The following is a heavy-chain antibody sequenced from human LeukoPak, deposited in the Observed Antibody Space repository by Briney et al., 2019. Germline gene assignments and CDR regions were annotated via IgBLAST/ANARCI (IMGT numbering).Heavy chain of an antibody. D-gene: IGHD6-13*01. CDR1: GYTFTSYD. CDR2: MNPNSGNT. V-gene: IGHV1-8*03. CDR3: ARDLSIAAPGTDFDY. Sequence: ASVKVSCKASGYTFTSYDINWVRQATGQGLEWMGWMNPNSGNTGYAQKFQGRVTITRNTSISTAYMELSSPRSEDTAVYYCARDLSIAAPGTDFDYWGQGTLVTVSS. J-gene: IGHJ4*02.